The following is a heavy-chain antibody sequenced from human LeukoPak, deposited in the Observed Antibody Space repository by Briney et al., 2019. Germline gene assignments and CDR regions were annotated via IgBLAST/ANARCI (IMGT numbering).Heavy chain of an antibody. Sequence: PGGSLRLSCAASGFTFSSYAMSWVRQAPGKGLEWLAVISYDGSKKYYVDSVKGRFTVSRDNSQNTLYLQMNSLRPEDTALYYCAKEPIAGMIYAIQGLVYWGQGTLVTVSS. CDR3: AKEPIAGMIYAIQGLVY. CDR2: ISYDGSKK. D-gene: IGHD2-8*01. CDR1: GFTFSSYA. J-gene: IGHJ4*02. V-gene: IGHV3-30*18.